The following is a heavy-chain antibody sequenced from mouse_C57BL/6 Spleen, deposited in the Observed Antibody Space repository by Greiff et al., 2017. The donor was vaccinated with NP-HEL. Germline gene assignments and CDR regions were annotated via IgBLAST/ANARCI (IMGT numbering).Heavy chain of an antibody. J-gene: IGHJ3*01. D-gene: IGHD3-1*01. CDR2: IYPGDGDT. Sequence: VQLQQSGPELVKPGASVKISCKASGYAFSSSWMNWVKQRPGKGLEWIGRIYPGDGDTNYNGKFKGKDTLTADKSSSTAYMQLSSLTSEDSAVYFCAREEIGNYWGQGTLVTVSA. CDR1: GYAFSSSW. CDR3: AREEIGNY. V-gene: IGHV1-82*01.